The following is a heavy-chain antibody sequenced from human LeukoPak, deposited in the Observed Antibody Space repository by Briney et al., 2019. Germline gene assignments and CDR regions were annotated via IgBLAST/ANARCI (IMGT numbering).Heavy chain of an antibody. V-gene: IGHV3-30*02. D-gene: IGHD3-16*01. Sequence: GGSLRLSCAASGFTFSSYGMHWVRQAPGKGLEWVAFIWSEGTDKKYADSVKGRFTISRDNSKITLYVQMNNLRPEDTAVYYCAKGGGRGLDDAFDIWGQGTMVTVSS. CDR2: IWSEGTDK. J-gene: IGHJ3*02. CDR3: AKGGGRGLDDAFDI. CDR1: GFTFSSYG.